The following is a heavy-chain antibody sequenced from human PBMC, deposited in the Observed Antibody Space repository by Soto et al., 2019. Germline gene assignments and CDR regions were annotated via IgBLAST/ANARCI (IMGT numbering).Heavy chain of an antibody. J-gene: IGHJ6*02. V-gene: IGHV5-51*01. Sequence: GESLKISCKGSGYSITSYWIGWVRQMPGKGLEWMGIIYPGDSDTRYSPSFQGQVTISADKSISTAYLQWSSLKASDTAMYYCARLAAHTDYYYYGLAVWGQGTPVTVSS. CDR3: ARLAAHTDYYYYGLAV. D-gene: IGHD6-19*01. CDR1: GYSITSYW. CDR2: IYPGDSDT.